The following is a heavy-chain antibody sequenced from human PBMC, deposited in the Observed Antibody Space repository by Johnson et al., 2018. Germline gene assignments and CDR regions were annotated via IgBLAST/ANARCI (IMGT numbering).Heavy chain of an antibody. J-gene: IGHJ1*01. V-gene: IGHV3-13*01. CDR1: GFTFSRYD. Sequence: EVQLVESGGGLVQPGRSLRLSCAASGFTFSRYDMHWVRQATGKGLEWVSVIATTGDTYYPGSVKGRFTISRENAKNSLYLQMNSLRAGDTAVYYCARGATYYDSSGYLGFQHWGQGTLVTVS. D-gene: IGHD3-22*01. CDR2: IATTGDT. CDR3: ARGATYYDSSGYLGFQH.